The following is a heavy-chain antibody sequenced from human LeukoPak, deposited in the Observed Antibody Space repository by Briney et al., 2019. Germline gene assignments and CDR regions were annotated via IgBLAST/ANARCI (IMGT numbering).Heavy chain of an antibody. J-gene: IGHJ4*02. D-gene: IGHD3-3*01. CDR2: VSSDGINT. CDR1: GFTFSSYA. Sequence: GGSLRLSCAASGFTFSSYAMSWVRQAPGKGLEWVSAVSSDGINTYYTDSLKGRFTISRDNSKNTVFLQMHSLTAEDTAVYYCAKPFGFLEWLYGGYFDSWGQGTLVTVSS. CDR3: AKPFGFLEWLYGGYFDS. V-gene: IGHV3-23*01.